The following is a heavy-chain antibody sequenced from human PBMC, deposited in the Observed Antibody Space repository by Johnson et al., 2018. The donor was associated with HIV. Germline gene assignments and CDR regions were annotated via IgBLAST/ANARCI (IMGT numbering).Heavy chain of an antibody. CDR2: ISYDGSNK. Sequence: QMLLVESGGSVVRPGGSLRLSCAASGFTFDDYGMSWVRQAPGKGLEWVAVISYDGSNKYYADSVKGRFTISRDNSKNTLYLQMNSLRAEDTAVYYCARDSAYCGGDCHDAFDIWGQGTMVTVSS. CDR1: GFTFDDYG. CDR3: ARDSAYCGGDCHDAFDI. V-gene: IGHV3-30*03. J-gene: IGHJ3*02. D-gene: IGHD2-21*02.